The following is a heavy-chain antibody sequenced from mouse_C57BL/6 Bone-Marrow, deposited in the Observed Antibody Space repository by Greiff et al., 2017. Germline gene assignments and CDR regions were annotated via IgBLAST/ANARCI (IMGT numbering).Heavy chain of an antibody. CDR2: IHPNSGST. J-gene: IGHJ2*01. V-gene: IGHV1-64*01. CDR3: ARGDGYYYFDY. D-gene: IGHD2-3*01. CDR1: GYTFTSYW. Sequence: QVQLQQPGAELVKPGASVTLSCKASGYTFTSYWMHWVKPRPGQGLEWIGMIHPNSGSTNYNEKFKSKATLTVDKSSSTAYMQLSSLTSEDSAVYYWARGDGYYYFDYWGQGTTLTVSS.